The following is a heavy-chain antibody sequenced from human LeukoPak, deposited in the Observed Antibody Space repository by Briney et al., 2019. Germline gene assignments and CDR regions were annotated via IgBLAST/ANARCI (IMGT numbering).Heavy chain of an antibody. CDR3: ARAYYDILTGYYAP. CDR2: IIPIFGTA. D-gene: IGHD3-9*01. V-gene: IGHV1-69*13. CDR1: GGTFSSYA. J-gene: IGHJ5*02. Sequence: ASVKVSCKASGGTFSSYAISWVRQAPGQGLEWMGGIIPIFGTANYAQKFQGRVTITADESTSTAYMELSSLRSDDTAVYYCARAYYDILTGYYAPWGQGTLVTVSS.